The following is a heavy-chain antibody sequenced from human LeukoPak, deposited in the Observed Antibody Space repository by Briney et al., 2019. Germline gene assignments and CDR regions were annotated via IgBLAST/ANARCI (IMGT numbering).Heavy chain of an antibody. J-gene: IGHJ6*02. Sequence: SAGSLRLSCAASGFTFSSYSMNWVRQAPGKGLEWVSSISSSSSYIYYADSVKGRFTISRDNAKNSLYLQMNSLRAEDTAVYYCARAGMVCSGGSCYSYYYYGMDVWGQGTTVTVSS. CDR3: ARAGMVCSGGSCYSYYYYGMDV. CDR1: GFTFSSYS. CDR2: ISSSSSYI. V-gene: IGHV3-21*01. D-gene: IGHD2-15*01.